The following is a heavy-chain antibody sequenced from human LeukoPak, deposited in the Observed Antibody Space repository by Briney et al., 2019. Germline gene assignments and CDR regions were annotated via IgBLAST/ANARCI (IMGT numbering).Heavy chain of an antibody. V-gene: IGHV3-30-3*01. D-gene: IGHD3-10*01. CDR2: ISYDGSNK. CDR3: ARDRVYYYGSGSYYTWLLAGRYYYYYGMDV. J-gene: IGHJ6*02. Sequence: PGGSLRLSCAASGFTFSSYAMPWVRQAPGKGLEWVAVISYDGSNKYYADSVKGRFTISRDNSKNTLYLQMNSLRAEDTAVYYCARDRVYYYGSGSYYTWLLAGRYYYYYGMDVWGQGTTVTVSS. CDR1: GFTFSSYA.